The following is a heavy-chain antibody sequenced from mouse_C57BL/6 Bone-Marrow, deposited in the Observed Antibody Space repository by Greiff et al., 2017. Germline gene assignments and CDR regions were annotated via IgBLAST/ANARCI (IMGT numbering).Heavy chain of an antibody. CDR1: GYTFTSYG. V-gene: IGHV1-81*01. CDR2: IYPRSGNT. D-gene: IGHD1-1*01. J-gene: IGHJ1*03. CDR3: ARRVTTVVAYWYFDV. Sequence: VQLQQSGAELARPGASVKLSCKASGYTFTSYGISWVKQRTGQGLEWIGEIYPRSGNTYYNEKFKGKATLTADKSSSTAYMELRSLTSEDSAVYFCARRVTTVVAYWYFDVWGTGTTVTVSS.